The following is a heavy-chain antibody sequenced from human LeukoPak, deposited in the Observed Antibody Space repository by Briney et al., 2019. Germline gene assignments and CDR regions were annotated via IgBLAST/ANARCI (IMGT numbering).Heavy chain of an antibody. CDR1: GFTFSSYA. Sequence: GGSLRLSCAASGFTFSSYAMSWVRQAPGKGLEWVSVISGSGGSTYYADSVKGRFTISRDNSKNTLYLQTNSLRAEDTAVYYCARVLRYCSGGNCYSGGLGYMDVWGKGTTVTISS. V-gene: IGHV3-23*01. CDR2: ISGSGGST. D-gene: IGHD2-15*01. J-gene: IGHJ6*03. CDR3: ARVLRYCSGGNCYSGGLGYMDV.